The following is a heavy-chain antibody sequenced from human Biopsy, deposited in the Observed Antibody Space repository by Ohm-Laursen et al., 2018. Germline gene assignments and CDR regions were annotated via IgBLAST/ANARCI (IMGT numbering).Heavy chain of an antibody. CDR1: GFTFDDYA. V-gene: IGHV3-9*01. CDR2: ISWNGLSI. J-gene: IGHJ4*01. D-gene: IGHD3-3*01. CDR3: AKEEPPQGYDFWSGHYYYFDY. Sequence: SLRLSCTAFGFTFDDYAMHWVRQAPGKGLEWVSSISWNGLSIGYADSVRGRFTISRDSARNSRYLQMNSLRAEDTAVYYCAKEEPPQGYDFWSGHYYYFDYWGQGTLVTVSS.